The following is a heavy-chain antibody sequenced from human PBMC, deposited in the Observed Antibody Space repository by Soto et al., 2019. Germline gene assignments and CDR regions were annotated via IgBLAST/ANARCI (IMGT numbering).Heavy chain of an antibody. CDR3: AHRRNYEFWSS. D-gene: IGHD3-3*01. J-gene: IGHJ5*01. Sequence: QITLKESGPTLVKPTQTLTLTCTFSGFSFSTIGVGVGWIRQPPGKALEWLALIYWDGAERYSKSLESRLSITHDPSKNQVVLTLTHMDPADTATYYCAHRRNYEFWSSWGQGTLVTVSS. CDR1: GFSFSTIGVG. CDR2: IYWDGAE. V-gene: IGHV2-5*02.